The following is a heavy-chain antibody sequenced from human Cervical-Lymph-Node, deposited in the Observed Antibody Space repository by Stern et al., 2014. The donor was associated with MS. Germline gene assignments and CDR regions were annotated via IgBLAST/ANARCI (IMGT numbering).Heavy chain of an antibody. V-gene: IGHV1-8*01. J-gene: IGHJ6*02. CDR1: GYTFTSYD. CDR2: MNPDSGTT. D-gene: IGHD3-10*01. CDR3: TRTAVRGVPGMDV. Sequence: QMQLVQSGAEVKKPGASVKVSCKTSGYTFTSYDINWVRQATGQGLECMGWMNPDSGTTGYAQSFQGRVTMTRDTSISTAYMELSNLRSDDTAVYYCTRTAVRGVPGMDVWGQGTTVTVSS.